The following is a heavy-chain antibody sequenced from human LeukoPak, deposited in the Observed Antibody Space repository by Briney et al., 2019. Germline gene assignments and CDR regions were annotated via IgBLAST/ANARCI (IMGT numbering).Heavy chain of an antibody. D-gene: IGHD4-17*01. V-gene: IGHV3-9*01. Sequence: SLRLSCAASGFTFDDYAMHWVRQAPGKGLEWVSGISWNSGSIGYADSVKGRFTISRDNAKNSLYLQMNSLRVEDTAIYYCARDATTELGTVYMDVWGKGTTVTISS. CDR3: ARDATTELGTVYMDV. CDR1: GFTFDDYA. CDR2: ISWNSGSI. J-gene: IGHJ6*03.